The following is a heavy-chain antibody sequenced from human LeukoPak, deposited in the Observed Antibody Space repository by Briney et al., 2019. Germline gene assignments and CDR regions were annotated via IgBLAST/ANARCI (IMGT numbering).Heavy chain of an antibody. D-gene: IGHD2-21*01. CDR2: ISYDGSNE. V-gene: IGHV3-30*18. Sequence: GGSLRLSCAASGFTFSTYGMHWVRQAPGKGPEWVAVISYDGSNEYYADSVKGRFTISRDNSKNTLYLQMSSLRAEDTAVYYCAKEFNRGLPDYWGQGTLVTVSS. J-gene: IGHJ4*02. CDR3: AKEFNRGLPDY. CDR1: GFTFSTYG.